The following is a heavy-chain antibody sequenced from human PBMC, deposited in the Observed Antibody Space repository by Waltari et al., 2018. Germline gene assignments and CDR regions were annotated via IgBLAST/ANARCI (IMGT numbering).Heavy chain of an antibody. CDR1: GGPFSAYS. D-gene: IGHD6-13*01. CDR2: ISHSGRT. V-gene: IGHV4-34*01. J-gene: IGHJ1*01. Sequence: QVQLQQWGAGLLKPSETLSLTCASHGGPFSAYSWTWIRQSPGKGLQWIGEISHSGRTTHSPSLKSRVTMSVDTSKNQFSLKLSSVTAADTAVYYCARLLDGSSWYSSWGQGTLVTVSS. CDR3: ARLLDGSSWYSS.